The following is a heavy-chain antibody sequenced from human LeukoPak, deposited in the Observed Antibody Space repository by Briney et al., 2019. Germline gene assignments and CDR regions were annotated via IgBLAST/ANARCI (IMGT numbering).Heavy chain of an antibody. CDR1: GGSISSHY. D-gene: IGHD3-22*01. CDR2: NYYSGST. Sequence: SETLSLTCTVSGGSISSHYWSWIRQPPGKGLGWSGHNYYSGSTNYNLSLKSRVTISVDTSKNQFALKLSSVTAADTAVYYCARDSRGGHYYDSSGSSYYFDYWGQGTLVTVSS. V-gene: IGHV4-59*11. CDR3: ARDSRGGHYYDSSGSSYYFDY. J-gene: IGHJ4*02.